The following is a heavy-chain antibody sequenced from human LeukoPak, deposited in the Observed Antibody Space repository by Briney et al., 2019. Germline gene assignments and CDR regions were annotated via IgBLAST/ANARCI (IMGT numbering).Heavy chain of an antibody. CDR2: INHSEST. Sequence: SETLSLTCTVSGVSISSYYWSWIRQPPGKGLEWIGEINHSESTNYNPSLKSRVTISADTSKNQFSLKLSSVTAADTAVYYCARGVYYDYVWGSYRTKPFDYWGQGTLVTVSS. CDR1: GVSISSYY. J-gene: IGHJ4*02. V-gene: IGHV4-34*01. D-gene: IGHD3-16*02. CDR3: ARGVYYDYVWGSYRTKPFDY.